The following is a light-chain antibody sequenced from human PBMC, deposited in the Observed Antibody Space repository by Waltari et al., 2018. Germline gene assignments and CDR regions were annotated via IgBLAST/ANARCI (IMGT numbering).Light chain of an antibody. Sequence: EIVLTQSPVTLSSSPGESATLSCRASQSISSSLVWYQQKPGQPPRLLIFGASGRATGIPDRFSGSGSGTEVTLTISRLEPEDFAVYYCQQYDSSPLTFGQGTKVEIK. J-gene: IGKJ1*01. CDR1: QSISSS. CDR2: GAS. CDR3: QQYDSSPLT. V-gene: IGKV3-20*01.